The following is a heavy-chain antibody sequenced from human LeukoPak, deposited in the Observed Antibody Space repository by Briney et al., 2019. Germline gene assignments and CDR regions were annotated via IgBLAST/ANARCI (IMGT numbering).Heavy chain of an antibody. CDR1: GFTFSSYW. V-gene: IGHV3-7*01. D-gene: IGHD6-19*01. Sequence: GGSLRLSCAASGFTFSSYWMSWVRQAPGKGLEWVANIKQDGSEKYYVDSVKGRFTISRDNAKISLYLQMNSLRAEDTAVYYCAREFVAGTHYYYYYMDVWGKGTTVTVSS. CDR3: AREFVAGTHYYYYYMDV. CDR2: IKQDGSEK. J-gene: IGHJ6*03.